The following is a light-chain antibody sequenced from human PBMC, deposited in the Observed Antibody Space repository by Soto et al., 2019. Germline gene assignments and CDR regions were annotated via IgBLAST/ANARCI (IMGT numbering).Light chain of an antibody. CDR2: GAS. J-gene: IGKJ4*01. CDR1: QTVNNN. Sequence: EIVMTQSPATLSVSPGERATLSCRDSQTVNNNLAWYQQKPGQAPRLLIYGASARATGIPARFSGSGSGTEFTLTISSLQSEDLEVYYFQQYNNWPLTFGGGTKVESK. CDR3: QQYNNWPLT. V-gene: IGKV3-15*01.